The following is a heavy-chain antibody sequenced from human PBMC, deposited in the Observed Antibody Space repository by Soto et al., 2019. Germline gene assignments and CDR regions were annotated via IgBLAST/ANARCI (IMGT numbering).Heavy chain of an antibody. CDR3: AKWTGRYCSGGRCYLDDPFDY. J-gene: IGHJ4*02. V-gene: IGHV3-23*01. Sequence: EVHLLESGGDLVQPGGSLRLSCAASGFTFSNYAMSWVRQAPGKGLDWVSGISGSAASTFYADSVKGRFTISRDNSKNTLYLQMNSQRDEDTAVYYCAKWTGRYCSGGRCYLDDPFDYWGQGTLVTVSS. D-gene: IGHD2-15*01. CDR2: ISGSAAST. CDR1: GFTFSNYA.